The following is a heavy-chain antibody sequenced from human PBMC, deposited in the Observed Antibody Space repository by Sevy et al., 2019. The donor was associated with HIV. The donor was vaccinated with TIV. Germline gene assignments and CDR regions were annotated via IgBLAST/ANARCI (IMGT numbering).Heavy chain of an antibody. CDR3: ARGASYAYYYYYGMDV. V-gene: IGHV3-48*03. D-gene: IGHD2-2*01. Sequence: GGSLRLSCAASGFTFSSYEMNWVRQAPGKGLEWVSYMSSSGSTIYYGDSVKGRFTISRDNAKNSLYLQMSSSRAEDTAVYYCARGASYAYYYYYGMDVWGQGTTVTVSS. CDR1: GFTFSSYE. J-gene: IGHJ6*02. CDR2: MSSSGSTI.